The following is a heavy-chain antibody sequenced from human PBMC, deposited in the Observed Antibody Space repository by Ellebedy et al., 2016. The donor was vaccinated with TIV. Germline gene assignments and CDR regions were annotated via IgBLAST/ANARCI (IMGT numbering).Heavy chain of an antibody. CDR1: GFTFSSYW. CDR2: IKQDGSEK. D-gene: IGHD2-15*01. Sequence: GESLKISCAASGFTFSSYWMSWVRQAPGNGLEWVANIKQDGSEKYYVDSVKGRFTISRDNAKNSLYLQMNSLRAEDTAVYYCARPPNRPDCSGGSCYPDAFDIWGQGTMVTVSS. J-gene: IGHJ3*02. V-gene: IGHV3-7*04. CDR3: ARPPNRPDCSGGSCYPDAFDI.